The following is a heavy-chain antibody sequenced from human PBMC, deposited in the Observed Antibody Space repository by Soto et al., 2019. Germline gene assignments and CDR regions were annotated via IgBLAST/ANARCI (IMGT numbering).Heavy chain of an antibody. J-gene: IGHJ6*02. CDR2: ISGSVGNT. Sequence: EVQLLESGGGLVQPGGSLRLSCAASGFTFSSYAMSWVRQTPGKGLEWVSAISGSVGNTYYADSVKGRFTISRDNSKNTLFLQMNSLRAEDTAVYYCAKVCDRTIYYPMDVWGQGTTVTVSS. CDR1: GFTFSSYA. V-gene: IGHV3-23*01. D-gene: IGHD2-21*01. CDR3: AKVCDRTIYYPMDV.